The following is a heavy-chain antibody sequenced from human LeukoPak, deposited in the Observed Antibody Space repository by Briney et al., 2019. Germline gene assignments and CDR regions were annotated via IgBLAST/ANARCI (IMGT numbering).Heavy chain of an antibody. CDR2: ISWNSGSI. CDR1: GFTFDDYA. V-gene: IGHV3-9*01. J-gene: IGHJ5*02. Sequence: HTGGSLRLPCAASGFTFDDYAMHWVRQAPGKGLEWVSGISWNSGSIGYGDSVKGRFTISRDNAKNSLYLQMNSLRTEDTALYYCAKDRARGVSTTGYNWFDPWGQGTLVTVSS. D-gene: IGHD1-26*01. CDR3: AKDRARGVSTTGYNWFDP.